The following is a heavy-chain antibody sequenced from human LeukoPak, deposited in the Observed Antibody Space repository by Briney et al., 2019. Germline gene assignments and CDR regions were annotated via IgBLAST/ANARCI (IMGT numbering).Heavy chain of an antibody. CDR3: ARLGYCSGGSCSNH. D-gene: IGHD2-15*01. CDR1: GYTFTGYY. CDR2: INPNSGGT. J-gene: IGHJ4*02. V-gene: IGHV1-2*02. Sequence: ASVKVSCKASGYTFTGYYMHWVRQAPGQGLKWMGWINPNSGGTNYAQKFQGRVTMTRDTSISTAYMELSRLRSDDTAVYYCARLGYCSGGSCSNHWGQGTLVTVSS.